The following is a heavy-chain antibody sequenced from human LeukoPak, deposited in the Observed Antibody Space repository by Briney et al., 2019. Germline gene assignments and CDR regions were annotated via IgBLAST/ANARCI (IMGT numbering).Heavy chain of an antibody. CDR2: ISGNGRDI. CDR1: GFTFSDNY. D-gene: IGHD6-19*01. V-gene: IGHV3-11*04. CDR3: ARDGGWGLYFDY. J-gene: IGHJ4*02. Sequence: GGSLRLFCAASGFTFSDNYMTWVRQAPGRGLEWLSYISGNGRDIQYADSVQGRFTIPRDNAKNLLSLQINSLRAEDTAVYYCARDGGWGLYFDYWGQGTLVTASS.